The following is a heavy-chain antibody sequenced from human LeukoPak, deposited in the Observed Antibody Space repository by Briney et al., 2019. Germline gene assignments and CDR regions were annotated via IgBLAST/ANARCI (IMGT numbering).Heavy chain of an antibody. V-gene: IGHV1-2*06. CDR2: INPNSGGT. CDR3: ARDQYDYGDYSFDY. CDR1: GYTFTGYY. Sequence: ASVKVSCKASGYTFTGYYMHWVRQAPGQGLEWMGRINPNSGGTNYAQKFQDRVTMTRDTSISTAYMELSKLRSDDTAVYYCARDQYDYGDYSFDYWGQGTLVTVSS. J-gene: IGHJ4*02. D-gene: IGHD4-17*01.